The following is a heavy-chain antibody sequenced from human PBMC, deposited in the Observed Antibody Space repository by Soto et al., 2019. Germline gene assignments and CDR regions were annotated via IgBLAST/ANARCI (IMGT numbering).Heavy chain of an antibody. Sequence: QVPLGQSGGEMKKPGASVKVSCRASGYTFINYEITWVRQAPGQGLEWMGWFSPYNGNTNYAQELQGRVTMTTDTSTSAAYMELRSLRSDDTAMYFCARGSITSLGTFDYWGQGTLVTVSS. CDR3: ARGSITSLGTFDY. J-gene: IGHJ4*02. CDR1: GYTFINYE. V-gene: IGHV1-18*01. CDR2: FSPYNGNT. D-gene: IGHD1-20*01.